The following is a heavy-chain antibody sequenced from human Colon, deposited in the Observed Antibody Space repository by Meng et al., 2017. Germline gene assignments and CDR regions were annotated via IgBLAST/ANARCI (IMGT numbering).Heavy chain of an antibody. V-gene: IGHV3-53*01. CDR2: VNRDTSR. CDR1: GFTVSNNY. CDR3: ARDRGEGGFFDY. Sequence: GGSLRLSCAASGFTVSNNYMNWVRQAPGKGLEWVAVVNRDTSRFYADSAKGRFTISRDESKNTVYLQMNSLTVEDTAIYYCARDRGEGGFFDYRGQGILVTVSS. D-gene: IGHD3-16*01. J-gene: IGHJ4*02.